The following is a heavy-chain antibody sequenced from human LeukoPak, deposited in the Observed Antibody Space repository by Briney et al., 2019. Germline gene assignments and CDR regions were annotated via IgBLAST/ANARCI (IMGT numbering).Heavy chain of an antibody. D-gene: IGHD3-22*01. V-gene: IGHV3-23*01. J-gene: IGHJ4*02. CDR1: GFTFSTYA. CDR3: AKSGDSSGYYFYYFDN. Sequence: GGSLRLSCAASGFTFSTYAMSWVRQAPGKGLEWVSGISGSGISTYYADSVKGRFTISRDNSKNTLYLQMNSLRAEDTAVYYCAKSGDSSGYYFYYFDNWGQGTLVTVSS. CDR2: ISGSGIST.